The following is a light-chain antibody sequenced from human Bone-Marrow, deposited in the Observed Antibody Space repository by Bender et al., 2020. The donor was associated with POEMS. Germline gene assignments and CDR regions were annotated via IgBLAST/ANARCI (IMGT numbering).Light chain of an antibody. Sequence: SYELTQSPSVSVSPGQTASITCSGHKLEDKYVCWYQQKPGQSPVLVMYQDRKRPSGIPERFSGSNSGNTATLTISGTQAMDEADYYCQAWDRTTVVFGGGTKLTVL. CDR3: QAWDRTTVV. V-gene: IGLV3-1*01. J-gene: IGLJ2*01. CDR1: KLEDKY. CDR2: QDR.